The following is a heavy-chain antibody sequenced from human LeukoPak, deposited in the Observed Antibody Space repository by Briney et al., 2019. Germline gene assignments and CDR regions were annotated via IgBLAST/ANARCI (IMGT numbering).Heavy chain of an antibody. CDR1: GSTFTSYW. J-gene: IGHJ4*02. D-gene: IGHD3-22*01. CDR2: IYTADSDT. Sequence: GESLKISCKVSGSTFTSYWIAWVRQMPGKGLEWMGTIYTADSDTRYSPSFRGQVTISADKSISTAYLQWSSLKASDTAMYYCARTTYFDSSAGWDYWGQGTLVTVSS. V-gene: IGHV5-51*01. CDR3: ARTTYFDSSAGWDY.